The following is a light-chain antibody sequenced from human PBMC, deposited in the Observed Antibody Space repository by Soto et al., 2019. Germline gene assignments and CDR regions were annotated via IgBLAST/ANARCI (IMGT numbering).Light chain of an antibody. V-gene: IGKV1-9*01. CDR1: QGISSY. CDR3: QQLNTYPLT. Sequence: DIQLTQSPSFLSASVGDGVTITCRASQGISSYLAWYQQKPGKAPKLLIYAASTLQSGIPSRFSGSGSGTVFTLTISSLQPEDFATYYCQQLNTYPLTFGGGTKVEIK. J-gene: IGKJ4*01. CDR2: AAS.